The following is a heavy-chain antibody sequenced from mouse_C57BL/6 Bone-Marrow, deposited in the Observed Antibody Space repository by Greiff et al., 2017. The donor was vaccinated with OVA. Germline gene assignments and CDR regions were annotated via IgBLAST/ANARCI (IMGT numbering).Heavy chain of an antibody. J-gene: IGHJ3*01. CDR2: IYPRDGST. CDR3: ALPYYDYDVRLAY. CDR1: GYTFTSYD. D-gene: IGHD2-4*01. V-gene: IGHV1-85*01. Sequence: VQLQQSGPELVKPGASVKLSCKASGYTFTSYDINWVKQRPGQGLEWIGWIYPRDGSTKYNEKFKGKATLTVDTSSSTAYMELHSLTSEDSAVYFCALPYYDYDVRLAYWGQGTLVTVSA.